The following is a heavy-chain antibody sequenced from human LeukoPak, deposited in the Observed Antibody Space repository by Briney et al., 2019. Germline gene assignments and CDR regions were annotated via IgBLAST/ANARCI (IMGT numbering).Heavy chain of an antibody. J-gene: IGHJ4*02. V-gene: IGHV1-2*02. CDR1: GYTFTGYY. CDR3: ARDKNPPITMVRGFDY. D-gene: IGHD3-10*01. CDR2: INPNSGGT. Sequence: ASVKVSCKASGYTFTGYYMHWVPQAPGQGLEWMGWINPNSGGTNYAQTFRGTVTMTRDTSISTAYMELSRLRSDDTAVYYCARDKNPPITMVRGFDYWGQGTLVTVSS.